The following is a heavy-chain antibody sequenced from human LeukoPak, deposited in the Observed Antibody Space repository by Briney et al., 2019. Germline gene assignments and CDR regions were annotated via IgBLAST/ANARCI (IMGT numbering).Heavy chain of an antibody. CDR3: PRGDPLLDY. J-gene: IGHJ4*02. D-gene: IGHD1-26*01. Sequence: SETLSLTCTVSGGSISRYYWGWVRQPPGKGLEWIGYIYYSGSTNYNPSLKSRVTISVPTSNTPFSLKLSSVTAADTAVYYCPRGDPLLDYWGQGTLVTVSS. V-gene: IGHV4-59*01. CDR2: IYYSGST. CDR1: GGSISRYY.